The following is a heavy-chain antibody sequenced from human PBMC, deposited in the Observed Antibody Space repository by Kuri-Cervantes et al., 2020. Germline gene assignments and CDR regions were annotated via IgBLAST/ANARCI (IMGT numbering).Heavy chain of an antibody. CDR1: GFTFSNYA. J-gene: IGHJ6*03. D-gene: IGHD2-2*01. V-gene: IGHV3-23*01. CDR3: AKNTGPEVYYNSSMEV. Sequence: GGSLRLSCAASGFTFSNYAMNWVRQAPGKGLEWVSIISGSGTITYYTDSLRGRFIISRDNSKNTLFLRINSLRAEDTAVYYCAKNTGPEVYYNSSMEVWGKGTTVTVSS. CDR2: ISGSGTIT.